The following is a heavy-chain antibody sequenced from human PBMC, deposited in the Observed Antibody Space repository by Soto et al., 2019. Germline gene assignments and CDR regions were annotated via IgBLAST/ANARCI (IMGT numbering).Heavy chain of an antibody. CDR1: GGSLSDYS. Sequence: SETLSLTCAVYGGSLSDYSWTWIRQAPRRGLEWIGEIDTSGITNYNPSLKSRVTISVDTSKNQFSLKLSSVTAADTAVYYCASPKIAFYNWFDPWGQGTLVTVSS. D-gene: IGHD3-3*02. CDR2: IDTSGIT. CDR3: ASPKIAFYNWFDP. V-gene: IGHV4-34*01. J-gene: IGHJ5*02.